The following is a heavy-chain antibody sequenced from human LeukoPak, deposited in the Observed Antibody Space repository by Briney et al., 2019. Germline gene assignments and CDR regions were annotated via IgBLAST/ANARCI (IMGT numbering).Heavy chain of an antibody. CDR1: GGSISGYY. J-gene: IGHJ4*02. V-gene: IGHV4-59*01. Sequence: SETLSLTCTVSGGSISGYYWNWIRQPPGKGLEWIGYIYYSGSTNYNPSLKSRVTISVDTSKNQFSLKLSSVTAADTAVYYCARADGYSYGRFDYWGPGTLVTVSS. CDR2: IYYSGST. CDR3: ARADGYSYGRFDY. D-gene: IGHD5-18*01.